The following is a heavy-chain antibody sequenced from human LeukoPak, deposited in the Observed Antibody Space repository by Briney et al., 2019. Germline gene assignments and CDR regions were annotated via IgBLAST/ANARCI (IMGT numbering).Heavy chain of an antibody. CDR1: GFTFSSFG. CDR3: ARSLSTDFDY. D-gene: IGHD5/OR15-5a*01. V-gene: IGHV3-48*04. Sequence: GGSLRLSCVASGFTFSSFGMNWVRQAPGRGLEWISYIRTSSLNTRHYADSVKGRFTISRDNAKNSLFLQMNSLRAEDTAVYYCARSLSTDFDYWGQGILVTVSS. CDR2: IRTSSLNTR. J-gene: IGHJ4*02.